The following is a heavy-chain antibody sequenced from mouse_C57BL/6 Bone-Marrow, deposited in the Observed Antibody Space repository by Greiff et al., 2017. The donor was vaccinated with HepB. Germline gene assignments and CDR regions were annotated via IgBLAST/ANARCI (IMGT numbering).Heavy chain of an antibody. V-gene: IGHV1-52*01. J-gene: IGHJ3*01. CDR2: IDPSDSET. CDR1: GYTFTSYW. CDR3: ARDYDGSSPPFAY. D-gene: IGHD1-1*01. Sequence: QVQLKESGAELVRPGSSVKLSCKASGYTFTSYWMHWVKQRPIQGLEWIGNIDPSDSETHYNQKFKDKATLTVDKSSSTAYMQLSSLTSEDSAVYYCARDYDGSSPPFAYWGQGTLVTVSA.